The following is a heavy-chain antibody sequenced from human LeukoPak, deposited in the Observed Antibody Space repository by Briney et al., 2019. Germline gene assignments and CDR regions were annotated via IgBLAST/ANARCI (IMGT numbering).Heavy chain of an antibody. CDR1: GGSISSAY. CDR2: IYYSGIT. J-gene: IGHJ3*02. CDR3: ARRPWPGFDI. V-gene: IGHV4-59*01. Sequence: SETLSLTCTVPGGSISSAYWSWIRQTPGKGLELIQNIYYSGITNSKPSLKSRVTISIDTSKNQFSLKLSSVTAAGPDLYYLARRPWPGFDIWGQGTMVTVSS.